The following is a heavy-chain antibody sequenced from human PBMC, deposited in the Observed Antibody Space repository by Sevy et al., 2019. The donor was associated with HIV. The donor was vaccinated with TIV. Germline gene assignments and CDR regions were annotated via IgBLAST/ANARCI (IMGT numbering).Heavy chain of an antibody. D-gene: IGHD3-9*01. V-gene: IGHV3-23*01. CDR1: GFTFSSYA. CDR2: ISGSGGTT. CDR3: AKISGLRYFDWLLYPFDY. J-gene: IGHJ4*02. Sequence: GGSLRLSCAASGFTFSSYAMSWVRQAPGKGLEWVSAISGSGGTTYYADSVKGRFTIYRDNSKNTLYLQMNSLRAEDTAVYYCAKISGLRYFDWLLYPFDYWGQGTLVTVSS.